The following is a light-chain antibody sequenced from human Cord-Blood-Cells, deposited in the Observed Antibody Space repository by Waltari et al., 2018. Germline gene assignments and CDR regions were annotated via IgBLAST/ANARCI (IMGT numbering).Light chain of an antibody. Sequence: DIVMTQSPLSLPVTPGEPASISCRSSQSLLHSNGYNYLDWYPQKPGQSPPLLIYLGSKRADGVPGRFSGSGSGTDFTLKSSRVEAEDVGVYYCMQALQTPWTFGQGTKVEIK. CDR3: MQALQTPWT. J-gene: IGKJ1*01. CDR2: LGS. V-gene: IGKV2-28*01. CDR1: QSLLHSNGYNY.